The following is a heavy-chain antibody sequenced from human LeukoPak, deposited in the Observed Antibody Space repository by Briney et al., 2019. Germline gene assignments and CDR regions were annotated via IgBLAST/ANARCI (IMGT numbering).Heavy chain of an antibody. CDR3: ARVRSPVYYYDSSGYCRENDAFDI. J-gene: IGHJ3*02. Sequence: ASVKVSCKASGYTFTGYYMHWVRQAPGQGLEWMGWINPNSGGTNYAQKFQGRVTMTRDTSISTAYMELSRLRSDDTAVYYCARVRSPVYYYDSSGYCRENDAFDIWGQGTMVTVSS. D-gene: IGHD3-22*01. V-gene: IGHV1-2*02. CDR1: GYTFTGYY. CDR2: INPNSGGT.